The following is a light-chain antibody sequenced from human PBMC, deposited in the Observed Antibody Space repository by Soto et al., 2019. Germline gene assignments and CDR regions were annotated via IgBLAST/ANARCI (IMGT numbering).Light chain of an antibody. J-gene: IGKJ4*01. CDR3: QQYYSTPT. CDR1: QSVLYSSNNKNY. CDR2: WAS. Sequence: DIEMTQSPDSLAVPLGERATINCKSSQSVLYSSNNKNYLAWYQQKSGQPPKLLIFWASTRESGVPDRFSGSGSGTDFTLTISSLQAEDMAVYYCQQYYSTPTFGGGTKVEIK. V-gene: IGKV4-1*01.